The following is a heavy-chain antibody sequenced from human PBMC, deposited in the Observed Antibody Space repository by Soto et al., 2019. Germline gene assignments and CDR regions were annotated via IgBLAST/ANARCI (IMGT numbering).Heavy chain of an antibody. CDR3: ARGKIGSSGYYAVAYNWFDP. Sequence: QVQLVQSGAEVKKPGSSVKVSCKASGGTFSSYAISWVRQAPGQGLEWMGGIIPIFGTANYAQKFQGRVTITADKSTSTAYRELSSLRSEDTAVYYCARGKIGSSGYYAVAYNWFDPWGQGTLVTVSS. CDR2: IIPIFGTA. D-gene: IGHD3-22*01. J-gene: IGHJ5*02. CDR1: GGTFSSYA. V-gene: IGHV1-69*06.